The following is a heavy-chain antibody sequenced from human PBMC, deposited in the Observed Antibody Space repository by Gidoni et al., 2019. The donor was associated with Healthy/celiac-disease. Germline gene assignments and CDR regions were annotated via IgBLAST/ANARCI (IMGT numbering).Heavy chain of an antibody. CDR2: ISYDGINK. CDR1: GFTFSSYG. CDR3: AKDSRRYYGSGSYYPTYYYGMDV. J-gene: IGHJ6*02. Sequence: QVQLVESGGGVVQPGRSLRLSCAASGFTFSSYGMHWVRQAPGKGLEWVAVISYDGINKYYADSVKGRYTISRDNSKNTLYLQMNSLRAEDTAVYYCAKDSRRYYGSGSYYPTYYYGMDVWGQGTTVTVSS. V-gene: IGHV3-30*18. D-gene: IGHD3-10*01.